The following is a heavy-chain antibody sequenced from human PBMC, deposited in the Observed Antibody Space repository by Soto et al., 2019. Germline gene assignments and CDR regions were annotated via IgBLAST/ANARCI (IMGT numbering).Heavy chain of an antibody. D-gene: IGHD6-6*01. CDR2: INHSGST. CDR1: GGSFSGYY. J-gene: IGHJ4*02. CDR3: ARGRGIADRQFSVDY. V-gene: IGHV4-34*01. Sequence: TLSLTCAVDGGSFSGYYWSWIRQPPGKGLEWIGEINHSGSTNYNPSLKSRVTISVDTSKNQFSLKLSSVTAADTAVYYCARGRGIADRQFSVDYCGQGTLVTVSS.